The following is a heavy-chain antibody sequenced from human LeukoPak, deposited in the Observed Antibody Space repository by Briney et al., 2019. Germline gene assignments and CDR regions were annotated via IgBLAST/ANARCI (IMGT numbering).Heavy chain of an antibody. J-gene: IGHJ6*03. CDR1: GFTFDDYG. D-gene: IGHD1-1*01. Sequence: GGSLRLSCAASGFTFDDYGMNWVRQAPGKGLEWVSGINWNGGTTVYADSVKGRFTISRDNAKNSLYLQMNSLRVEDTAIYYCARDPYNGAYSEGYYYYYMDVWGKGTTVTVSS. V-gene: IGHV3-20*04. CDR2: INWNGGTT. CDR3: ARDPYNGAYSEGYYYYYMDV.